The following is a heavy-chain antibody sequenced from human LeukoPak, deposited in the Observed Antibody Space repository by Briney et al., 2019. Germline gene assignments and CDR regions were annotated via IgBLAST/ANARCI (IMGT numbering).Heavy chain of an antibody. Sequence: SETLSLTCTVSGGPMSSRSYYWGWIRQSPGKGQEWIGSNYYNESTYYNPSFKSRVTIDVDMSENQFSLRLNSVTAADTAVYYCARGYSTGTPFFDYWGQGILVTVSS. V-gene: IGHV4-39*01. D-gene: IGHD2-8*02. J-gene: IGHJ4*02. CDR3: ARGYSTGTPFFDY. CDR2: NYYNEST. CDR1: GGPMSSRSYY.